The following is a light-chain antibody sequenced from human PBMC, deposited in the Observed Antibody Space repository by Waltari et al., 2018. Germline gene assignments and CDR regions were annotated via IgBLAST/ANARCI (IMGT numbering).Light chain of an antibody. CDR2: DVT. Sequence: QSALTQPASVSGSPGQSITISCTGPSNDIGGYNYVSWYQQHPGKAPKLIIYDVTNRPSGVSDRFSASKSANTASLTISGLQSEDEADYYCSSYSSSTTLGLFGGGTKLTVL. CDR3: SSYSSSTTLGL. V-gene: IGLV2-14*03. J-gene: IGLJ2*01. CDR1: SNDIGGYNY.